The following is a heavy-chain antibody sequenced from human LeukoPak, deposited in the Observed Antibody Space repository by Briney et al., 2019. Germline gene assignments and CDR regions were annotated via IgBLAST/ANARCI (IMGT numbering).Heavy chain of an antibody. D-gene: IGHD6-19*01. Sequence: ASVKVSCKASGYTFTSYYLHWVRQAPGQGLEWMGIINPSDDSTSYAQKFQGRFTTTRDTSTNTVYVELYSLRSEDTAVYYCVGDDRIAVAGPYYFDYWGQGTLVTVSS. CDR1: GYTFTSYY. CDR3: VGDDRIAVAGPYYFDY. CDR2: INPSDDST. J-gene: IGHJ4*02. V-gene: IGHV1-46*01.